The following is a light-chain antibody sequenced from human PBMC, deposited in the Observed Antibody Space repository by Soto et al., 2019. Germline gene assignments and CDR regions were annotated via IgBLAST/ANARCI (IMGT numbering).Light chain of an antibody. Sequence: DTQMTQSTSSVSASVGDRVTITCRACQGISSWLAWYQQKPGKAPKLLIYAASSLQSGVPSRFSGRRSWTDFTLTISSLKPEDFATDSCTQANSFPLTFGQGTKLQIK. CDR3: TQANSFPLT. CDR1: QGISSW. V-gene: IGKV1-12*01. J-gene: IGKJ2*01. CDR2: AAS.